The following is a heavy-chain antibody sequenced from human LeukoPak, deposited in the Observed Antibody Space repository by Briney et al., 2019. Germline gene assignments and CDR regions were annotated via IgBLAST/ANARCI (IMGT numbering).Heavy chain of an antibody. CDR3: ARVHNSYGLALDY. J-gene: IGHJ4*02. CDR1: GFTFSDYI. V-gene: IGHV3-48*04. Sequence: GGSLRLSCAASGFTFSDYIINWVRQAPGKGLEWISYISSSGGTIYYADSVKGRFTISRDNTDNSLFLQMSSLRAEDTAVYYCARVHNSYGLALDYWGQGTLVTVSS. D-gene: IGHD5-18*01. CDR2: ISSSGGTI.